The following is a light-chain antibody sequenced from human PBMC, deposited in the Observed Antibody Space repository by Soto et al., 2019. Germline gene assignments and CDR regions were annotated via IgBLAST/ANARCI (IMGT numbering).Light chain of an antibody. J-gene: IGKJ1*01. CDR2: AAS. V-gene: IGKV1-39*01. CDR3: QQYNNWPPWT. CDR1: QSISSY. Sequence: DIQMTQSPSSLSASVGDRVTITCRASQSISSYLNWYQQKPGKAPKLQIYAASSLQSGVPSRFSGSGSGTDFTLTISSLQPEDFAVYYCQQYNNWPPWTFGQGTRWIS.